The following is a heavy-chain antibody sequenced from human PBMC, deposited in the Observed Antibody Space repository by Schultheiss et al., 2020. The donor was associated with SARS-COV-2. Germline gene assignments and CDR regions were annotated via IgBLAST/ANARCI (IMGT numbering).Heavy chain of an antibody. J-gene: IGHJ4*02. CDR2: ISGSGGST. D-gene: IGHD3-22*01. Sequence: GGSLRLSCAASGFTFSSYEMNWVRQAPGKGLEWVSAISGSGGSTYYADSVKGRFTISRDNSKNTLYLQMNSLRAEDTAVYYCAKGLGMYYYDSSGYSPIDYWGQGTLVTVSS. CDR3: AKGLGMYYYDSSGYSPIDY. CDR1: GFTFSSYE. V-gene: IGHV3-23*01.